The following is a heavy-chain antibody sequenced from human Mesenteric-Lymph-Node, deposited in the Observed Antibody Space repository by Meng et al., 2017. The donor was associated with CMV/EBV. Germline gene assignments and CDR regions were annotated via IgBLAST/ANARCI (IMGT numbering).Heavy chain of an antibody. D-gene: IGHD1-26*01. V-gene: IGHV3-30*02. CDR3: AKDRSAYYSYGMDV. CDR2: IRYDGSNE. Sequence: GESLKISCTASGFTFGDFAMSWVRQAPGKGLEWVAFIRYDGSNEYYADSVKGRFTISRDNSKNTLSLQMNSLRGEDTAVYYCAKDRSAYYSYGMDVWGQGTTVTVSS. J-gene: IGHJ6*02. CDR1: GFTFGDFA.